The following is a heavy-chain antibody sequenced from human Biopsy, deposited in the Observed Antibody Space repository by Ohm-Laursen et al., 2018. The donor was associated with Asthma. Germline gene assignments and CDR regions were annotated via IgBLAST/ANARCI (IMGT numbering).Heavy chain of an antibody. CDR2: IYYSGRT. CDR3: ARAVSSSSYWYFDL. V-gene: IGHV4-39*02. J-gene: IGHJ2*01. D-gene: IGHD6-6*01. CDR1: GDAMSTSGSY. Sequence: SETLSLTCIVSGDAMSTSGSYWGWIRQSPGKGLEWIGSIYYSGRTYYNPSLKSRVTISADTTKNHFSLKVTSVTAADTAVYYCARAVSSSSYWYFDLWGRGDLVTVSS.